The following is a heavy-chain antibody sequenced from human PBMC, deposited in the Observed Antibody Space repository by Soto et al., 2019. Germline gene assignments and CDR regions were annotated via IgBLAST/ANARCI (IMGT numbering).Heavy chain of an antibody. CDR3: ARGRTVRNYADDSSDYFYFFDY. CDR2: VYYTGST. Sequence: SETLSLTCTVSGDSISTFYWGWMRQSPGKELKWIGYVYYTGSTNYNPSLKSRVTISVDRSKNQFSLKLTSANAADTAVYYCARGRTVRNYADDSSDYFYFFDYWGQGTQVTVSS. J-gene: IGHJ4*02. D-gene: IGHD3-22*01. V-gene: IGHV4-59*01. CDR1: GDSISTFY.